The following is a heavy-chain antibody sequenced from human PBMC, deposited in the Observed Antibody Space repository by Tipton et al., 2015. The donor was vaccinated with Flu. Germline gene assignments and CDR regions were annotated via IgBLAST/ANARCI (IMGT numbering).Heavy chain of an antibody. V-gene: IGHV4-31*03. CDR3: AREGDYYDSNGPISLFYY. Sequence: TLSLTCTVSGGSISSGGYYWSWIRQHPGKGLEWIGYIYYSGSTYYNPSLKSRVTISVDTSKNQFSLKLSSVTAADTAVYYCAREGDYYDSNGPISLFYYWGQGTLVTVSS. CDR1: GGSISSGGYY. D-gene: IGHD3-22*01. J-gene: IGHJ4*02. CDR2: IYYSGST.